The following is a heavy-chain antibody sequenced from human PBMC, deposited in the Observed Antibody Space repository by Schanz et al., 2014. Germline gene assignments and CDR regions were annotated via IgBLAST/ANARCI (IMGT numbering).Heavy chain of an antibody. CDR3: ARDGYSVVVISPTESFDI. V-gene: IGHV3-48*01. CDR1: TSIFNHAW. CDR2: VSRSTPDI. Sequence: EVQLVESGGGLVQPGGSLRLSCAASTSIFNHAWMSWVRQAPGKGLEWVSYVSRSTPDIYYADSVKGRFTMSRDNAKNSVFLQMNSLRAEDTAVYYCARDGYSVVVISPTESFDIWGQGTMVTVSP. J-gene: IGHJ3*02. D-gene: IGHD2-21*01.